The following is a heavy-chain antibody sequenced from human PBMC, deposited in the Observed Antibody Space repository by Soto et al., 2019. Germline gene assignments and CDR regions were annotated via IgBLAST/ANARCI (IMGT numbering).Heavy chain of an antibody. J-gene: IGHJ3*01. CDR3: VKAQERSAQYFAVVITAFDF. Sequence: LIXYCESSGFSFSNYGIHWVRQAPGKGLEWVAVISHDGNSHHLADSVRGQFTISRDNSKNTVFLHMTSLRREDSAVYHCVKAQERSAQYFAVVITAFDFWGQGTMVTVSS. CDR2: ISHDGNSH. D-gene: IGHD3-22*01. V-gene: IGHV3-30*18. CDR1: GFSFSNYG.